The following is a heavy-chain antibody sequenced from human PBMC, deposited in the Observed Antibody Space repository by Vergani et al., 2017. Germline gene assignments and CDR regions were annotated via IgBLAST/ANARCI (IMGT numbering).Heavy chain of an antibody. CDR3: VREGSYCGSATCRNPGYVYYYHMDV. V-gene: IGHV3-33*01. CDR1: GFTFSTYA. D-gene: IGHD2-21*01. Sequence: QVQLVESGGGVVQPGRSLRLSCTSSGFTFSTYAMHWVRQAPGKGLEWVAIIYYDGSKKYYADSVKGRFTISRDNSRNKRDLLMSSLRAEDTAIYYCVREGSYCGSATCRNPGYVYYYHMDVLGEGTTGTVSS. J-gene: IGHJ6*03. CDR2: IYYDGSKK.